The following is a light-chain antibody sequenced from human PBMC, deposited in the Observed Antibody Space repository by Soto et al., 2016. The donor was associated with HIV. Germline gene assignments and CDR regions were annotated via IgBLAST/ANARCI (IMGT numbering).Light chain of an antibody. J-gene: IGLJ1*01. V-gene: IGLV3-1*01. Sequence: SYALTQPPSVSVSPGQTASITCSGSNLGNTYASWYQQKPGQSPVLVIYQDTKRSSGIPERFSGSNSGDTATLTISGTQAIDEADYYCQAWDSSTTLYVFGTGTKATVL. CDR2: QDT. CDR3: QAWDSSTTLYV. CDR1: NLGNTY.